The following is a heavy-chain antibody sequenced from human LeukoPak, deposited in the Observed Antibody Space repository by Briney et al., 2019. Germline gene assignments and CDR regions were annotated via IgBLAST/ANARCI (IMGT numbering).Heavy chain of an antibody. V-gene: IGHV4-61*02. D-gene: IGHD1-26*01. CDR3: ARDGTIVGAPRGYYYYYMDV. Sequence: SQTLSLTCTVSGGSISSGSYYWSWIRQPAGKGLEWIGRIYTSGSTNYNPSLKSRVTISVDTSKNQFSLRLSSVTAADTAVYYCARDGTIVGAPRGYYYYYMDVWGKGTTVTVSS. CDR1: GGSISSGSYY. CDR2: IYTSGST. J-gene: IGHJ6*03.